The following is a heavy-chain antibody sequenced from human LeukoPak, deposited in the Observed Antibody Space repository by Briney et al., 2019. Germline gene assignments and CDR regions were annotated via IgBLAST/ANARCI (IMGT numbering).Heavy chain of an antibody. Sequence: ASVKVSCKASGYTFTSYGISWVRQAPGQGLEWMGRIIPILGIANYAQEFQGRVTITADKSTSTAYMELSSLRSEDTAVYYCARERITMVRGVLNWFDPWGQGTLVTVSS. V-gene: IGHV1-69*04. CDR2: IIPILGIA. J-gene: IGHJ5*02. CDR1: GYTFTSYG. CDR3: ARERITMVRGVLNWFDP. D-gene: IGHD3-10*01.